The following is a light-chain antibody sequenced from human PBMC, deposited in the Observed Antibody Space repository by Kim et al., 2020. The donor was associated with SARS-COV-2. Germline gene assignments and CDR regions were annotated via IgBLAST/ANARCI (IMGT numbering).Light chain of an antibody. CDR2: RAS. CDR1: ENIDSD. Sequence: EIVMTQSPDTLSVSPGQRVTLSCRASENIDSDSLAWYQQKPGQTPRLLIYRASTRATGIPVRFSGSGSGTEFTLTISSLQSEDFAVYYCQHSNNWPLTFGGGTKLEI. J-gene: IGKJ4*01. V-gene: IGKV3-15*01. CDR3: QHSNNWPLT.